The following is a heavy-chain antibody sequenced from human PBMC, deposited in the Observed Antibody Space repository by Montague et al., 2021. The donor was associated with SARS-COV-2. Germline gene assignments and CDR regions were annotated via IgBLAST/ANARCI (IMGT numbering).Heavy chain of an antibody. CDR3: ARGSGWMGNAFDI. CDR1: GGSVSSNY. CDR2: IYYSGST. V-gene: IGHV4-59*02. Sequence: SETLSLTCTVSGGSVSSNYWSWIRQPPGKGLEWIGNIYYSGSTNYNPSXKSRVTISVDTSKNKFSLKLSSVTAADTAVYYCARGSGWMGNAFDIWGQGTMVTVSS. D-gene: IGHD6-19*01. J-gene: IGHJ3*02.